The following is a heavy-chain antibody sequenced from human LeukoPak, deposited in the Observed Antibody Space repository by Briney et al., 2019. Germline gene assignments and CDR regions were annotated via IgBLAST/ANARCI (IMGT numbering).Heavy chain of an antibody. CDR2: INPNSGGT. CDR3: ARAIRYFDWLLFDY. D-gene: IGHD3-9*01. Sequence: ASVKVSCKASGYTFTGYYMHWVRQAPGQGLEWMGWINPNSGGTNYAQKFQGRVTMTTDTSTSTAYMELRSLRSDDTAVYYCARAIRYFDWLLFDYWGQGTLVTVSS. J-gene: IGHJ4*02. CDR1: GYTFTGYY. V-gene: IGHV1-2*02.